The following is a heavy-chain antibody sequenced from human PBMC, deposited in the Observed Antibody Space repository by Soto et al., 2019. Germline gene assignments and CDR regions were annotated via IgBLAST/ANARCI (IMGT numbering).Heavy chain of an antibody. D-gene: IGHD4-17*01. CDR2: ISYHGSDK. CDR3: EKDHLTTAVTTVGY. V-gene: IGHV3-30*18. Sequence: QVQLVESGGGVVQPGRSLRLSCAASGFTFSNYGMHWVRQAPGKGLEWVAVISYHGSDKYYADSVKGRFTISRDNSKNTLYLQMDSLRAEDKAVYYCEKDHLTTAVTTVGYWGQGTLVNVS. CDR1: GFTFSNYG. J-gene: IGHJ4*02.